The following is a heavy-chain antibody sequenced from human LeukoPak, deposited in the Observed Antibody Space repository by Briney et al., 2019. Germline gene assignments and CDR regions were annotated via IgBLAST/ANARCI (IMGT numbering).Heavy chain of an antibody. Sequence: GASVKVSCKASGYTFTSYYMHWVRQAPGQGLEWMGRINPNSGGTNYAQKFQGRVTMTRDTSISTAYMELSRLRSDDTAVYYCASWGSNYYDSSGYYPLGYWGQGTLVTVSS. D-gene: IGHD3-22*01. CDR1: GYTFTSYY. CDR3: ASWGSNYYDSSGYYPLGY. CDR2: INPNSGGT. J-gene: IGHJ4*02. V-gene: IGHV1-2*06.